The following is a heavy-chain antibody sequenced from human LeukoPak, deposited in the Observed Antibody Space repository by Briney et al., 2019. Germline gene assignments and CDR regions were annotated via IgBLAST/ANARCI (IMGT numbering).Heavy chain of an antibody. CDR1: GGSISSNSYY. CDR3: AIWQWLVMDYFDS. Sequence: SETLSLTCTVSGGSISSNSYYWAWIRQPPGKGLEWIGSIYRSGSPYYNPSLTSRLTLSVDTSRNQFSLKLSSVTVADTAVYYCAIWQWLVMDYFDSWGQGTLVFVSS. D-gene: IGHD6-19*01. V-gene: IGHV4-39*01. J-gene: IGHJ4*01. CDR2: IYRSGSP.